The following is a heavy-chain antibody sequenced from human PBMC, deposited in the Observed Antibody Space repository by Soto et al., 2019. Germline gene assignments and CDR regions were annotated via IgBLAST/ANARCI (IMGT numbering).Heavy chain of an antibody. J-gene: IGHJ6*02. D-gene: IGHD2-8*01. CDR1: GFTFSSYS. CDR2: ICYDGSNK. V-gene: IGHV3-33*01. Sequence: EGSLMLSCAASGFTFSSYSMNWVRQAPGRGLEWMTVICYDGSNKYYADSVKGLFTISRDNSKNTLYLQMNSLRAEDTAVYCCARDDCTKGVCWPSGMDVWGQGTTVTVSS. CDR3: ARDDCTKGVCWPSGMDV.